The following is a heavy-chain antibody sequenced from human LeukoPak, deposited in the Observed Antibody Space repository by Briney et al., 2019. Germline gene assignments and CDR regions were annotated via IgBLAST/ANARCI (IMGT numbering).Heavy chain of an antibody. CDR3: ARRLGATLYYFDY. D-gene: IGHD1-26*01. V-gene: IGHV4-34*01. Sequence: SETLSLTCAVYGGSFSGYYWSWIRQPPGKGLEWLGEINHSGSTNYNPSLKSRVTISVDTSKNQFSLKLSSVTAADTAVYYCARRLGATLYYFDYWGQGTLVTVSS. CDR2: INHSGST. J-gene: IGHJ4*02. CDR1: GGSFSGYY.